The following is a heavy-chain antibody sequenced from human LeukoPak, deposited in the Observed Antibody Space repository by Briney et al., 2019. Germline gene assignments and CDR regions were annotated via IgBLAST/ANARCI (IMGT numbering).Heavy chain of an antibody. CDR2: IYSSGST. D-gene: IGHD4-23*01. CDR3: ARGGKATVVTL. V-gene: IGHV4-4*07. CDR1: GGSINSYY. Sequence: SETLSLTCTVSGGSINSYYRSWIRQPAGKGLEWIARIYSSGSTNYNPSLKSRVSMSVDTSKNQFSLKLTSVTAADTAVYYCARGGKATVVTLWGQGILVTVSS. J-gene: IGHJ4*02.